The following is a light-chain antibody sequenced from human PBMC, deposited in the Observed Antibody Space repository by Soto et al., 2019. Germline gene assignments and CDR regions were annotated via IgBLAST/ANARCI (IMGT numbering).Light chain of an antibody. CDR3: QHGQRFRFT. J-gene: IGKJ3*01. Sequence: DIQMTQSPSSLSASVGDRVTITCRASQSITNWLNWYQHKPGKAPTLLIYAASSLQSGVPSRFRGSGSGTDGTLTIISLQPEDFANYFCQHGQRFRFTFGPGTKVDIK. V-gene: IGKV1-39*01. CDR2: AAS. CDR1: QSITNW.